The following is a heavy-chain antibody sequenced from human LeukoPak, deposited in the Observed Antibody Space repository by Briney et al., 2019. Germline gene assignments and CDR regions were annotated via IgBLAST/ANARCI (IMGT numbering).Heavy chain of an antibody. CDR3: VKPGGSFYYGSDDY. J-gene: IGHJ4*02. Sequence: PGGSLRLSCAASGFTFSVYAMTWVRQAPGKGLEWVSGINNSGGRTYYADSVNGRFTISRDNSKNTLYLHLNSLRAEDTAVYYCVKPGGSFYYGSDDYWGQGTLVTVSS. V-gene: IGHV3-23*01. D-gene: IGHD3-10*01. CDR2: INNSGGRT. CDR1: GFTFSVYA.